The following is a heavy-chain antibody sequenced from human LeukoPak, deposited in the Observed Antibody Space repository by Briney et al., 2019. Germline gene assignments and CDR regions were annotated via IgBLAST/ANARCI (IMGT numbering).Heavy chain of an antibody. J-gene: IGHJ5*02. V-gene: IGHV1-69*05. D-gene: IGHD1-7*01. CDR2: IIPIFGTA. CDR1: GGTFSSYA. Sequence: SVKVSCKASGGTFSSYAISWVRQAPGQGLEWMGGIIPIFGTANYAQKFQGRVTITTDESTSTAYMELSSLRSEDTAVYYCARDTGDGTTLSWFDPWGQGILVTVSS. CDR3: ARDTGDGTTLSWFDP.